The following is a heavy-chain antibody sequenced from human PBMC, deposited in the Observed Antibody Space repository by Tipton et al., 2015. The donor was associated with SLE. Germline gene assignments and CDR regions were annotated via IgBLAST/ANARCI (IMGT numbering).Heavy chain of an antibody. J-gene: IGHJ5*02. D-gene: IGHD3-10*01. V-gene: IGHV1-8*02. CDR2: VNPNTGHT. CDR3: ARLLHGSGNYQKWLDP. Sequence: QLVQSGGEVKKPGASVKVSCKASGYSFTTYGITWVRQATGQGPEWMAWVNPNTGHTGYARKFQGRVTVTRNTSISTAYMELSNLRSDDTAVYYCARLLHGSGNYQKWLDPWGQGTLVTVSS. CDR1: GYSFTTYG.